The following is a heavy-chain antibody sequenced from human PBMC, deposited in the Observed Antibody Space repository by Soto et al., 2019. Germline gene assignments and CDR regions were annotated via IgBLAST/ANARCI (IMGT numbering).Heavy chain of an antibody. V-gene: IGHV4-34*01. Sequence: SETLSLTCAVYGGSFSGYYWSWIRQPPGKGLEWIGEINHSGSTNYNPSLKSRVTISVDTSKNQFSLKLSSVTAADTAVYYCARRAQDAFDIWGQGTMVTVS. J-gene: IGHJ3*02. CDR3: ARRAQDAFDI. CDR1: GGSFSGYY. CDR2: INHSGST.